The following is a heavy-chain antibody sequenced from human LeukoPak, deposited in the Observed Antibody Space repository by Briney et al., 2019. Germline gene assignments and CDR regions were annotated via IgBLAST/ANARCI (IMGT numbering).Heavy chain of an antibody. Sequence: GGSLRLSCAASGFTFDDYGMSWVRQAPGKGLEWVSGINWNGGSTGYADSVKGRFTISRDNAKNSLYLQMNSLRAEDTALYSCARRDPPCGGDCYPPPPLDYWGQGTLVTVSS. CDR3: ARRDPPCGGDCYPPPPLDY. CDR1: GFTFDDYG. J-gene: IGHJ4*02. V-gene: IGHV3-20*04. D-gene: IGHD2-21*02. CDR2: INWNGGST.